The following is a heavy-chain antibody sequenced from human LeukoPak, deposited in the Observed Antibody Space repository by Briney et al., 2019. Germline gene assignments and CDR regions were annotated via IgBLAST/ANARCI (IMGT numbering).Heavy chain of an antibody. CDR3: ARMQQLVDFVDY. V-gene: IGHV3-48*03. D-gene: IGHD6-13*01. Sequence: GGSLRLSCAASGFSFSTYEFHWVRHAPGKGLEWVSYISASGQTIYYADSVRGRFTISRDNAKNSLYLQMSSLRAEDTAVYYCARMQQLVDFVDYWGQGTLVSVSS. J-gene: IGHJ4*02. CDR1: GFSFSTYE. CDR2: ISASGQTI.